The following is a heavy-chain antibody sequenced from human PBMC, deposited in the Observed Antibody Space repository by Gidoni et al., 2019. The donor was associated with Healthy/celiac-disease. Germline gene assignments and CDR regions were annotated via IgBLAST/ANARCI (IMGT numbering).Heavy chain of an antibody. J-gene: IGHJ3*02. CDR1: GDSISSSSSY. Sequence: QLQLQESRPGLAKPSETLSLTCTVSGDSISSSSSYLRWIRQPPGKGLEWIGSIYYSGSTYYNTSLKSRVTISVDTSKNQFSLKLSSVTAADTAVYYCARDDPMIVVVITTEPNDAFDIWGQGTMVTVSS. CDR3: ARDDPMIVVVITTEPNDAFDI. CDR2: IYYSGST. V-gene: IGHV4-39*07. D-gene: IGHD3-22*01.